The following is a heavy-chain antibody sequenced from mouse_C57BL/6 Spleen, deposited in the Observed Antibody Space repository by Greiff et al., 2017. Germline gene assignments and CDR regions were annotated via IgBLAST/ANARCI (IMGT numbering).Heavy chain of an antibody. CDR2: IYPGDGDT. D-gene: IGHD3-2*02. CDR3: ARRTAQATWAMDY. J-gene: IGHJ4*01. Sequence: VKLQQSGPELVKPGASVKISCKASGYAFSSSWMNWVKQRPGQGLEWIGRIYPGDGDTNYNGKFKGKATLTADKSSSTAYMQLSSLTSEDSAVYFCARRTAQATWAMDYWGQGTSVTVSS. CDR1: GYAFSSSW. V-gene: IGHV1-82*01.